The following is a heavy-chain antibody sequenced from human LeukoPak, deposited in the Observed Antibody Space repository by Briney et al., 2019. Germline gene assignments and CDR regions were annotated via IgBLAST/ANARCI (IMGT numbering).Heavy chain of an antibody. V-gene: IGHV3-53*01. CDR3: AAGGAARSAGH. CDR2: IYSGGDT. CDR1: GFNVSTNY. D-gene: IGHD6-6*01. J-gene: IGHJ4*02. Sequence: PGASLRLSCAASGFNVSTNYISWVRQAPGKGLEWVSVIYSGGDTYYADSVKGRFTISRDNSKNLMYLQMNSLRADDTAVYYCAAGGAARSAGHWGQGTLVTVSS.